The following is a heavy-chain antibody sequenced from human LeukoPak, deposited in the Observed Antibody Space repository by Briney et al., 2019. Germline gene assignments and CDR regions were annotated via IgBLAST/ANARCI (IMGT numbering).Heavy chain of an antibody. D-gene: IGHD2-2*01. J-gene: IGHJ6*03. CDR3: AKDGSWGDYQFYFYMDV. V-gene: IGHV3-23*01. CDR1: GFTFGSFA. CDR2: ISGSGYYT. Sequence: GGSLRLSCEASGFTFGSFAMSWVRQAPGKELEWVSGISGSGYYTYYADSVKGRFTISRDNSKNTLYIEMNSLRAEDTALYFCAKDGSWGDYQFYFYMDVWGKGTTVTVSS.